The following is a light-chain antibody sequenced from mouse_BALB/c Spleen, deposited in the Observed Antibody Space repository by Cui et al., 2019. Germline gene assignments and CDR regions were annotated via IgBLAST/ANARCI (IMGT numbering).Light chain of an antibody. CDR1: QSLLNRRNQNNY. CDR3: QNDHGYPYT. Sequence: IVMTESPSSLSASAGEKVTMICKGSQSLLNRRNQNNYLAWYQQKPGQPPKLLIYGASNRESGVPDRFTGSGSGTDFTLTISSVQAEDVAVYYCQNDHGYPYTFGGGTKLEIK. CDR2: GAS. V-gene: IGKV8-28*01. J-gene: IGKJ2*01.